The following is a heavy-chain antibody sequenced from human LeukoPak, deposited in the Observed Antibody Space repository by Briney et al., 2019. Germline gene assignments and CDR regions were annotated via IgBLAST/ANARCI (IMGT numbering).Heavy chain of an antibody. CDR3: ARDPGYYDTSGYPAYFDY. J-gene: IGHJ4*02. CDR1: GGSISSNNW. Sequence: SETLSLTCAVSGGSISSNNWWSWVRQPPGKGLEWIGEIYHSGSTYHNPSLKSRVTISVDTSKNQFSLELSSVTAADTAVYYCARDPGYYDTSGYPAYFDYWGQGTLVTVSS. CDR2: IYHSGST. D-gene: IGHD3-22*01. V-gene: IGHV4-4*02.